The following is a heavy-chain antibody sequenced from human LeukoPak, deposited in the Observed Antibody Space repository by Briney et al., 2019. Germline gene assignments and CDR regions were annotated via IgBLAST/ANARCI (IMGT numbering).Heavy chain of an antibody. V-gene: IGHV1-69*06. Sequence: GASVKVSCKASGDTFSSYAISWVRQAPGQGLEWMGGIIPIFGTANYAQKFQGRVTITADKSTSTAYMELSSLRSEDTAVYYCARVSYYDSTYGPWGQGTLVTVSS. CDR2: IIPIFGTA. D-gene: IGHD3-22*01. CDR3: ARVSYYDSTYGP. CDR1: GDTFSSYA. J-gene: IGHJ5*02.